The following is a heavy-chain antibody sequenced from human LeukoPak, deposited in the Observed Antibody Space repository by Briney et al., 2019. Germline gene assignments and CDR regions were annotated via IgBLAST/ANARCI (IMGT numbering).Heavy chain of an antibody. J-gene: IGHJ4*02. D-gene: IGHD5-18*01. Sequence: PSGTLSLTCAVSGGSISSGNWWSWVRQPPGKGLEWIGEIYHSGITNYNPSLESRVTISVDKSKNQFSLKLSSLTAADTAVYHCAREAMYSYGNNFDYWGQGTLVTVSS. CDR3: AREAMYSYGNNFDY. V-gene: IGHV4-4*02. CDR1: GGSISSGNW. CDR2: IYHSGIT.